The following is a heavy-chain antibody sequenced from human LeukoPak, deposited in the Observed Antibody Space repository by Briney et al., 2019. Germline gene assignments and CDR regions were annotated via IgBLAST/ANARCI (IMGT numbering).Heavy chain of an antibody. J-gene: IGHJ4*02. Sequence: SETLSLTCTVSSGSVSSGSYYWSWIRQPPGKGREWIGYIYYSGSTNYNPSLKSRVTISVDTSKNQFSLKLSSVTAADTAVYYCARVSSPHYDILTGYFFDYWGQGTLVTVSS. V-gene: IGHV4-61*01. CDR1: SGSVSSGSYY. D-gene: IGHD3-9*01. CDR3: ARVSSPHYDILTGYFFDY. CDR2: IYYSGST.